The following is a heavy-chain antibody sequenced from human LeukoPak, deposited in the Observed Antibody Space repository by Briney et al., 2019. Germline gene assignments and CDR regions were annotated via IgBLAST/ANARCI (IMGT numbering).Heavy chain of an antibody. CDR3: ARVAREAVDP. CDR2: IYYSGNH. CDR1: GVSFSSYY. J-gene: IGHJ5*02. V-gene: IGHV4-59*01. Sequence: SGTLCLSCTVSGVSFSSYYLSWARQPPGKGQEWLGDIYYSGNHIYHPPLKARFPISVQTPKTRFSLKLRAVTVANWAVFNVARVAREAVDPWGQGRPVSVCS.